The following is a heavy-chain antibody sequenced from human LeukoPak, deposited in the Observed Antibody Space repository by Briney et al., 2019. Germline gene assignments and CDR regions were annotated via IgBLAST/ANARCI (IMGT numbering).Heavy chain of an antibody. CDR3: ARAEQYQLLLH. CDR2: ISAYNGNT. CDR1: VGTFSSYA. J-gene: IGHJ4*02. V-gene: IGHV1-18*01. Sequence: ASVKVSCKASVGTFSSYAITWVRQAPGQGLEWMGWISAYNGNTNYAQKLQGRVTMTTDTSTSTAYLDLRSLRSDDTAVYYCARAEQYQLLLHWGQGTLVTVSS. D-gene: IGHD2-2*01.